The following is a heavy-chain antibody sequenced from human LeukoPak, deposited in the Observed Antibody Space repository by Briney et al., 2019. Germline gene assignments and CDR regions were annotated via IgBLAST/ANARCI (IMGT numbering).Heavy chain of an antibody. J-gene: IGHJ6*02. Sequence: SVKVSCKASGGTFSSYTISWVRQAPGQGLEWMGRIVPILGIANYAQKFQGRVTITADKSTSTAYMELSSLRSEDTAVYYCAAGDIAVAGTPNYYYGMDVWGQGTTVTVSS. V-gene: IGHV1-69*02. D-gene: IGHD6-19*01. CDR3: AAGDIAVAGTPNYYYGMDV. CDR2: IVPILGIA. CDR1: GGTFSSYT.